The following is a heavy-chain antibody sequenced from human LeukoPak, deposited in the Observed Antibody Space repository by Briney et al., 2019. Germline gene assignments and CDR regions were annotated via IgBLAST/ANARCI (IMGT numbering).Heavy chain of an antibody. J-gene: IGHJ4*02. CDR2: ISNSGATT. CDR1: GYIFSSYA. CDR3: AKEELYYYGSGTYYTLAPFDC. V-gene: IGHV3-23*01. D-gene: IGHD3-10*01. Sequence: TGGSLRLSCEASGYIFSSYAMSWVRQAPGKGLEWVSVISNSGATTDYADSVKGRFTISRDNSKNTLSLQMNSLRAEDTAVYYCAKEELYYYGSGTYYTLAPFDCWGQGTLVTVSS.